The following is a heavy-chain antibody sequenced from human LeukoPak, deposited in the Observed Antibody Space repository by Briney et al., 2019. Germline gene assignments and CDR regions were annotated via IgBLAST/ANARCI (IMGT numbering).Heavy chain of an antibody. J-gene: IGHJ4*02. CDR2: ISSSSSTI. CDR3: ARSREAAAGTPFNY. Sequence: PGGSLRLSCAASGFTFSSYSMNWVRQAPGKGLEWASYISSSSSTIYYADSVKGRFTISRDNAKNSLYLQMNSLRAEDTAVYYCARSREAAAGTPFNYWGQGTLVTVSS. V-gene: IGHV3-48*01. CDR1: GFTFSSYS. D-gene: IGHD6-13*01.